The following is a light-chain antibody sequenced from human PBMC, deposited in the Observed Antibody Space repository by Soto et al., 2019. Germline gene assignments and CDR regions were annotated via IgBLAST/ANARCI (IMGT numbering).Light chain of an antibody. CDR1: SSDVGGYNY. CDR3: CSYAGSPYV. V-gene: IGLV2-11*01. CDR2: DVS. J-gene: IGLJ1*01. Sequence: QSALTQPRSVSGSPGQSVTISCTGTSSDVGGYNYVSWYQQHPGKAPKVMIYDVSKRPSGVPDRFSGSKSGNTASLTISGLQAEDEADYYCCSYAGSPYVFGTGTKLTVL.